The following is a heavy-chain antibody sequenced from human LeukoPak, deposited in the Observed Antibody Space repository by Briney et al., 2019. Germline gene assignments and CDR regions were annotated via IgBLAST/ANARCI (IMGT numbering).Heavy chain of an antibody. J-gene: IGHJ5*02. V-gene: IGHV5-51*01. CDR1: GHSFTDYW. CDR2: IHPADSNT. CDR3: ARRCYHSTEFDP. D-gene: IGHD3-22*01. Sequence: GESLKISCKASGHSFTDYWIGWVRQKPGKGLEWMGIIHPADSNTLYSPSFQGQVTISADKSISTAYLQWSSLKASDTAIYYCARRCYHSTEFDPWGPGTLVTVSS.